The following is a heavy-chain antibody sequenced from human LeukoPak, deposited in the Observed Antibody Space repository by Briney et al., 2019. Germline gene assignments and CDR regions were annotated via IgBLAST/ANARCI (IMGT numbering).Heavy chain of an antibody. CDR3: ARDRGLRFLEWLENWFDP. J-gene: IGHJ5*02. D-gene: IGHD3-3*01. CDR2: INPNSGGT. CDR1: GYTFTCYY. V-gene: IGHV1-2*06. Sequence: GASVKVSCKASGYTFTCYYMHWVRQAPGQGLEWMGRINPNSGGTNYAQKFQGRVTMTRDTSITTAYMELSRLRSDDTAVYYCARDRGLRFLEWLENWFDPWGQGTLVTVSS.